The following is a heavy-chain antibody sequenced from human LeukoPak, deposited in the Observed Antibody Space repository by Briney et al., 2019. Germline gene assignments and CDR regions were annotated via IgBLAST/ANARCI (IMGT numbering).Heavy chain of an antibody. CDR3: AGHAVEAASRWFDP. CDR1: GDSMSSSHYC. J-gene: IGHJ5*02. V-gene: IGHV4-39*01. Sequence: PSETLSLTCTVSGDSMSSSHYCWGWIRQPPGKGLEWIGSIYYSGSTYHNPSLKSRVTMSVDTSKKQFSLKLSSVTAADTAVYYCAGHAVEAASRWFDPWGQGTLVTVSS. CDR2: IYYSGST. D-gene: IGHD1-1*01.